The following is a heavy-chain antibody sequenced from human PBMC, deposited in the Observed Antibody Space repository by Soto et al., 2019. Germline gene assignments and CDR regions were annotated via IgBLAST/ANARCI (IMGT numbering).Heavy chain of an antibody. D-gene: IGHD6-6*01. CDR3: AKDHPEALSIAARPSGNYYYYMDV. J-gene: IGHJ6*03. V-gene: IGHV3-23*01. Sequence: GGSLRLSCAASGFTFSSYAMSWVRQAPGKGLEWVSAISGSGGSTYYADSVKGRFTISRDNSKNTLYLQMNSLRAEDTAVYYCAKDHPEALSIAARPSGNYYYYMDVWGKGTTVTVSS. CDR1: GFTFSSYA. CDR2: ISGSGGST.